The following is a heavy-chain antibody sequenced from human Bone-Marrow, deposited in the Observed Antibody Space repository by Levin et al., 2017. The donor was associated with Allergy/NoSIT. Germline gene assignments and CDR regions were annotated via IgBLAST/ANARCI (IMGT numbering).Heavy chain of an antibody. CDR3: ARINQASGFKNWFDP. CDR2: INQRGTA. D-gene: IGHD6-25*01. V-gene: IGHV4-4*02. Sequence: KASETLSLTCDVSGVSIETYNWWTWVRQPPGKGLQWIGEINQRGTATYNSSLRSRVLMSVDKSTNQFSLMVNSVTAADTAVYYCARINQASGFKNWFDPWGPGILVAVS. CDR1: GVSIETYNW. J-gene: IGHJ5*02.